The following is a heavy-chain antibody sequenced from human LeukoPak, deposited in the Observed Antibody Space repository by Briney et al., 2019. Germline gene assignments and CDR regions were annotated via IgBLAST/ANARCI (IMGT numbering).Heavy chain of an antibody. CDR3: LHSSGYVY. D-gene: IGHD6-19*01. CDR2: ICYDGSNK. V-gene: IGHV3-33*01. CDR1: GFTFSSYG. Sequence: PGRSLRLSCAASGFTFSSYGMHWVRQARGKGLEWVAVICYDGSNKYYADSVKGRFTISRDNSKNTLYLQMNSLRAEDTAVYYCLHSSGYVYWGQGTLVTVSS. J-gene: IGHJ4*02.